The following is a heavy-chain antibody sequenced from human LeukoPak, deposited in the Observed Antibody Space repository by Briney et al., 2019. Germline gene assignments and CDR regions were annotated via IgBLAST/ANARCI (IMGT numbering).Heavy chain of an antibody. J-gene: IGHJ5*02. D-gene: IGHD3-10*01. Sequence: AGGSLRLSCAASGFTFSSYWMSWVRQTPGKGLEWVANIKQDGSEKYYADSVKGRFTISRDNAKNSLYLQMNSLGAEDTAVYYCAREEEGYYYGSGSYFDPWGQGTLVTVSS. CDR2: IKQDGSEK. CDR3: AREEEGYYYGSGSYFDP. V-gene: IGHV3-7*03. CDR1: GFTFSSYW.